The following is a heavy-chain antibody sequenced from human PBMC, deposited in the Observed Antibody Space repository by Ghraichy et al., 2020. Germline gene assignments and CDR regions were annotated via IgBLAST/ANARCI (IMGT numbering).Heavy chain of an antibody. Sequence: SETLSLTCAVYGGSFSGYYWSWIRQPPGKGLEWIGEINHSGSTNYNPSLKSRVTISIYTSKNQFSLKLSSVTAADTAVYYCARVYDFWSGSFDYWGQGTLVTVSS. V-gene: IGHV4-34*01. CDR2: INHSGST. J-gene: IGHJ4*02. CDR3: ARVYDFWSGSFDY. D-gene: IGHD3-3*01. CDR1: GGSFSGYY.